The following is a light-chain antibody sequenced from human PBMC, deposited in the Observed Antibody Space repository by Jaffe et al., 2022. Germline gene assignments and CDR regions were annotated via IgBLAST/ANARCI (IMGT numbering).Light chain of an antibody. J-gene: IGLJ1*01. CDR1: SSDVGSYKY. V-gene: IGLV2-8*01. Sequence: QSALTQPPSASGSPGQSVTISCTGTSSDVGSYKYVSWYQQYPGKAPKLMISEVNKRPSGVPDRFSGSKSGNTASLTVSGLQPDDEADYYCSSYAGSNNYVFGTGTKVTVL. CDR2: EVN. CDR3: SSYAGSNNYV.